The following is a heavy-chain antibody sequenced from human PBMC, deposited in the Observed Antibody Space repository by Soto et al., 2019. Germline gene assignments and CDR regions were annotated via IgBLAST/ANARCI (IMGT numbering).Heavy chain of an antibody. D-gene: IGHD3-9*01. CDR3: ATLYYDILTGYYFAWFDP. Sequence: ASVKVSCKVSGYTLTELSMHWVRQAPGKGLEWMGGFDPEDGETIYAQKFQGRVTMTEDTSTDTAYMELSSLRSEDTAVYYCATLYYDILTGYYFAWFDPWGQGTLVTVSS. V-gene: IGHV1-24*01. CDR2: FDPEDGET. J-gene: IGHJ5*02. CDR1: GYTLTELS.